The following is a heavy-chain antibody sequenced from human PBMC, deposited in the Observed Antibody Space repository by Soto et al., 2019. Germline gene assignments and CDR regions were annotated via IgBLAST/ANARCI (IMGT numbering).Heavy chain of an antibody. CDR2: ISGSGGNT. J-gene: IGHJ3*02. CDR1: RFSFSSYA. D-gene: IGHD6-19*01. V-gene: IGHV3-23*01. CDR3: AKQPYSSGLDAFDI. Sequence: VQLLESGGGLVQPGGSLRLSCAASRFSFSSYAMSWVRQAPGKGLEWVSGISGSGGNTYYADSVKGQFTISRDNSKNTLYLQMNSLRAEDTGIYYCAKQPYSSGLDAFDIWGQGTMVTVSS.